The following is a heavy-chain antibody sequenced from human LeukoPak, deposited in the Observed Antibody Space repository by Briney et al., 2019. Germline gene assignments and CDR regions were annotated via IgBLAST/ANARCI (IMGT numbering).Heavy chain of an antibody. D-gene: IGHD6-19*01. CDR2: IYYSGST. J-gene: IGHJ4*02. Sequence: SETLSLTCTVSGGSISSYYWSWIRQPPGKGLEWLGYIYYSGSTNYNPSLKSRVTISVDTSKNQFSLKLSSVTAADTAVYYCARQRGPSSGWTLDYWGQGTLVTVSS. CDR3: ARQRGPSSGWTLDY. CDR1: GGSISSYY. V-gene: IGHV4-59*01.